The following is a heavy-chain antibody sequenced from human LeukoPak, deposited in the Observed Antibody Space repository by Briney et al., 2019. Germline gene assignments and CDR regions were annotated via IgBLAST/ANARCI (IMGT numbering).Heavy chain of an antibody. J-gene: IGHJ4*02. CDR1: GKTLSDLS. CDR2: SDPEDGER. CDR3: VTGFTTMAVDYFDY. V-gene: IGHV1-24*01. D-gene: IGHD5-18*01. Sequence: ASVKVSCKVSGKTLSDLSIHWLRQPPGKGLEWLGGSDPEDGERIYARMFQGRVTMTEDTSIDTAYMELSSLRSEDTAVYYCVTGFTTMAVDYFDYWGRGALATVSP.